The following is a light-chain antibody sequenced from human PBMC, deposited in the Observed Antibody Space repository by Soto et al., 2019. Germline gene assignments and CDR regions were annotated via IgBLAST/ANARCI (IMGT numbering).Light chain of an antibody. CDR3: QQSYSIPLT. Sequence: DIQMTQSPSSLSASVGDRVTIPCRASATISTYLNWYQQRPGKAPKLLIYGASSLQSGVPSRFSGSGSGPDFTLTISTLQHEDFATYYCQQSYSIPLTFGGGTKVDVK. CDR2: GAS. CDR1: ATISTY. J-gene: IGKJ4*01. V-gene: IGKV1-39*01.